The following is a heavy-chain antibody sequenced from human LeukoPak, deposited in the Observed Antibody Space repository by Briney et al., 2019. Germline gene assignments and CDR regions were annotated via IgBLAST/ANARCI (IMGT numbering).Heavy chain of an antibody. CDR2: IIPIFGTA. V-gene: IGHV1-69*05. CDR1: GGTFGSYA. CDR3: ARVNDFWSGNGVRAFDI. J-gene: IGHJ3*02. Sequence: SVKVSCKASGGTFGSYAISWVRQAPGQGLEWMGGIIPIFGTANYAQKFQGRVTITTDESTSTAYMELSSLRSEDTAVYYCARVNDFWSGNGVRAFDIWGQGTMVTVSS. D-gene: IGHD3-3*01.